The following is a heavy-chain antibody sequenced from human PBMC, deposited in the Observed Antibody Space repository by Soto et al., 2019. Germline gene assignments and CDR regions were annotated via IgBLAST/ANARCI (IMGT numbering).Heavy chain of an antibody. CDR3: ARDPYYYDSSGYQGYYYGMDV. CDR1: GYTFTGYY. J-gene: IGHJ6*02. CDR2: INPNSGGT. Sequence: GASVKVSCKASGYTFTGYYMHWVRQAPGQGLEWMGWINPNSGGTNYAQKFQGWVTMTRDTSISTAYMELSRLRSDDTAVYYCARDPYYYDSSGYQGYYYGMDVWGQGTTVTVSS. V-gene: IGHV1-2*04. D-gene: IGHD3-22*01.